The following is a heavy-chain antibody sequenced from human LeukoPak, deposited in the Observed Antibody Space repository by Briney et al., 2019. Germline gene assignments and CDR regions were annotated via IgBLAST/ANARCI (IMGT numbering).Heavy chain of an antibody. CDR2: IYHSGST. V-gene: IGHV4-38-2*02. CDR1: GYSISSGYY. Sequence: SETLSLTCTVSGYSISSGYYWGWIRQPPGKGLEWIGSIYHSGSTYYNPPLKSRVTISVDTSKNQFSLKLSSVTAADTAVYYCARDKCNSDICSFDYWGQGTLVTVSS. D-gene: IGHD2/OR15-2a*01. J-gene: IGHJ4*02. CDR3: ARDKCNSDICSFDY.